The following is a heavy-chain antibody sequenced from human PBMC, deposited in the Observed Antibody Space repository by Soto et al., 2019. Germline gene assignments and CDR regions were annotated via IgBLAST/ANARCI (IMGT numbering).Heavy chain of an antibody. V-gene: IGHV3-30*18. CDR2: ISYDGSNK. CDR1: GFTFSSYG. J-gene: IGHJ4*02. Sequence: GGSLRLSCAASGFTFSSYGMHWVRQAPGKGLEWVAVISYDGSNKYYADSVKGRFTISRDNSKNTLYLQMNSLRAEDTAVYYCAKNNNYDFWSGRFDYWSQGTLVTVSS. D-gene: IGHD3-3*01. CDR3: AKNNNYDFWSGRFDY.